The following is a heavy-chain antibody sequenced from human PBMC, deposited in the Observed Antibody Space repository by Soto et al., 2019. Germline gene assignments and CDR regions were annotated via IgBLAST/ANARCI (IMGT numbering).Heavy chain of an antibody. J-gene: IGHJ5*02. CDR3: ARGLVIEVTVRWFDP. V-gene: IGHV4-31*11. CDR2: IYYSGTT. CDR1: GGSISSGGYY. D-gene: IGHD4-4*01. Sequence: QVQLQESGPGLVKPSQTLSLTCAVSGGSISSGGYYWSWIRQHPAKGLEWIGYIYYSGTTYYNPSLKSRVSISADKANNQFALKLRSVTAADTAVYCCARGLVIEVTVRWFDPWGQGSLVTVSS.